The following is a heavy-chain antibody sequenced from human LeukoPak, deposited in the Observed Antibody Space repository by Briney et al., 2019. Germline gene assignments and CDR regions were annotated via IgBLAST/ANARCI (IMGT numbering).Heavy chain of an antibody. CDR2: ISGSGGST. CDR1: GFTFSSYA. J-gene: IGHJ4*02. D-gene: IGHD3-3*01. V-gene: IGHV3-23*01. Sequence: GGSLRLSCAASGFTFSSYAMSWVRQGPGKGLVWVSAISGSGGSTYYADSVKGRFTISRDNSKNTLYLQMNSLRAEDTAVYYCAKKIFGVASNYFDYWGQGTLVTVSS. CDR3: AKKIFGVASNYFDY.